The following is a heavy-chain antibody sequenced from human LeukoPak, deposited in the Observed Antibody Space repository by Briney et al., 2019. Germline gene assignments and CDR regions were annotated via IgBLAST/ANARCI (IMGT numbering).Heavy chain of an antibody. J-gene: IGHJ3*02. Sequence: ASVNVSCKASGFTFTRSAVQWVRQARGQRLEWIGWIVVGSGNTNYAQKFQERVTITRDMSTSTAYMELSSLRSEDTAVYYCAATSVGATLNDAFDISGQGTMVTVSS. CDR2: IVVGSGNT. CDR3: AATSVGATLNDAFDI. D-gene: IGHD1-26*01. CDR1: GFTFTRSA. V-gene: IGHV1-58*01.